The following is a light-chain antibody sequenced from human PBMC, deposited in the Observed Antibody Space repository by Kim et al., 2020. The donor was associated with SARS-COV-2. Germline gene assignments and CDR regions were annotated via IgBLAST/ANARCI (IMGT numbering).Light chain of an antibody. J-gene: IGKJ1*01. CDR3: QKYNSAPWT. CDR1: QGINRD. V-gene: IGKV1-27*01. CDR2: GAS. Sequence: ASVGDGVTITCRASQGINRDLAWYQQRPGKVPKLLIYGASTLQSGGPSRFSGGGSGTDFTLTISGLQPEDVATYYCQKYNSAPWTFGRGTKVDIK.